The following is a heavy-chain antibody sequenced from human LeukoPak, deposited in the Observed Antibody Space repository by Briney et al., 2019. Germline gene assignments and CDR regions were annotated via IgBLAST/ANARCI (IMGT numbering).Heavy chain of an antibody. CDR3: AREGSSCSGGSCYPPYYYYYMDV. D-gene: IGHD2-15*01. V-gene: IGHV3-11*04. CDR2: ISSSSSTI. CDR1: GFTFSDYY. J-gene: IGHJ6*03. Sequence: GGSLRLSCAASGFTFSDYYMSWIRQAPGKGLEWVSYISSSSSTIYYADSVKGRFTISRDNAKNSLYLQMNSLRAEDTAVYYCAREGSSCSGGSCYPPYYYYYMDVWGKGTTVTVSS.